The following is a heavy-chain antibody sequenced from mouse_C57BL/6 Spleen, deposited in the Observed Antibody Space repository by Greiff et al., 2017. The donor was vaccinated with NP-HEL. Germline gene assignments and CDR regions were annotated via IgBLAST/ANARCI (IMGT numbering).Heavy chain of an antibody. J-gene: IGHJ4*01. V-gene: IGHV1-52*01. CDR1: GYTFTSYW. Sequence: VKLQQPGAELVRPGSSVKLSCKASGYTFTSYWMHWVKQRPIQGLEWIGNIDPSDSETHYNQKFKDKATLTVDKSSSTAYMQLSSLTSEDSAVYYCARPYHYAMDYWGQGTSVTVSS. CDR3: ARPYHYAMDY. CDR2: IDPSDSET. D-gene: IGHD2-10*01.